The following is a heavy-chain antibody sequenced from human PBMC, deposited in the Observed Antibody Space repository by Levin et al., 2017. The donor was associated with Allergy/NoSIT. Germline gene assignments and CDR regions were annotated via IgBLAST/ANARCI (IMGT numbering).Heavy chain of an antibody. CDR2: IGAYNGIT. Sequence: ASVKVSCKASGYNFSKYGISWVRQAPGQGLEWMAWIGAYNGITNYAQKFQGRVTITIDTSTSTAYMELRSLRSDDTAVYYCARDDDYWGQGTLVTVSS. CDR3: ARDDDY. CDR1: GYNFSKYG. V-gene: IGHV1-18*01. J-gene: IGHJ4*02.